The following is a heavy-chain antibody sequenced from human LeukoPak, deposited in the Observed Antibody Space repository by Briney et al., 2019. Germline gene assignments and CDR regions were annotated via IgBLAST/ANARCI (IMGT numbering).Heavy chain of an antibody. V-gene: IGHV3-30*04. D-gene: IGHD2-15*01. J-gene: IGHJ4*02. CDR2: ISYDGSNK. CDR3: ARVSSYLVAAIDYFDY. Sequence: GGSLRLSCAASGFTFSSYAMHWVRQAPGEGLEWVAVISYDGSNKYYADSVKGRFTISRDNSKNTLYLQMNSLRAEDTAVYYCARVSSYLVAAIDYFDYWGQGTLVTVSS. CDR1: GFTFSSYA.